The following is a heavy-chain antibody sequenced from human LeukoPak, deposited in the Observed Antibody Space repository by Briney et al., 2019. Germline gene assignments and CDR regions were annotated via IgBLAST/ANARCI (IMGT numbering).Heavy chain of an antibody. CDR3: ARSTRYNWNDDY. Sequence: ASVKVSCKASGYTFTCYYMHWVRQATGQGLEWMGWINPNRGGTNYAQKFQGRVTMTRDTSISTAYMELSRLRSDDTAVYYCARSTRYNWNDDYWGQGTLVTVSS. V-gene: IGHV1-2*02. D-gene: IGHD1-1*01. CDR2: INPNRGGT. J-gene: IGHJ4*02. CDR1: GYTFTCYY.